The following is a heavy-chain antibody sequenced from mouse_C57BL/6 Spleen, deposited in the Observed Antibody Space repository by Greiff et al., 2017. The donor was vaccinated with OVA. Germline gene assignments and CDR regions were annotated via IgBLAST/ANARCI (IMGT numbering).Heavy chain of an antibody. J-gene: IGHJ4*01. Sequence: QVQLKESGAELVKPGASVKMSCKASGYTFTSYWITWVKQRPGQGLEWIGDIYPGSGSTNYNEKFKSKATLTVDTSSSTAYMQLSSLTSEDSAVYYCARRDYVRAMDYWGQGTSVTVSS. D-gene: IGHD1-1*01. V-gene: IGHV1-55*01. CDR1: GYTFTSYW. CDR3: ARRDYVRAMDY. CDR2: IYPGSGST.